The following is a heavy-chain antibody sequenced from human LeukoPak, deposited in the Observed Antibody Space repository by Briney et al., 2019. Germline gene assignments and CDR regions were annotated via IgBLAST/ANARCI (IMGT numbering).Heavy chain of an antibody. CDR1: GGSISSYY. CDR2: IYYSGST. D-gene: IGHD3-3*01. Sequence: PSETLSLTCTVSGGSISSYYWSWIRQPPGKGLEWIGYIYYSGSTNYNPSLKSRVTISVDTSKNQFSLKLSSVTAADTAVYYCARRNDFWSTPDASDIWGQGTMVTVSS. V-gene: IGHV4-59*08. CDR3: ARRNDFWSTPDASDI. J-gene: IGHJ3*02.